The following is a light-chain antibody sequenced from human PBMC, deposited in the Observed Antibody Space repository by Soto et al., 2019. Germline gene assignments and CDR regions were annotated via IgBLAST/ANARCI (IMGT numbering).Light chain of an antibody. Sequence: EIVLTQFPGALSLSPGERVTLSCRASHTVSNTNLPWYQQKRGQAPKFLIYGASSRATGIPDRFSGSGSGTDFTLTISRLEPEDFAVYYCQQYGALPRTFGGGTKVEIK. V-gene: IGKV3-20*01. J-gene: IGKJ4*01. CDR3: QQYGALPRT. CDR2: GAS. CDR1: HTVSNTN.